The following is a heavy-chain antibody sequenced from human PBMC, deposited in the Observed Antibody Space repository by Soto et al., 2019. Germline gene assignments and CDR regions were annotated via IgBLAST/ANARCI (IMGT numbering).Heavy chain of an antibody. Sequence: EVQLVESGGGLVKPGGSLRLSCAASGFTFSSYSMNWVRQAPGKGLEWVSSISSSSSYIYYADSVKGRFTISRDNAKNSLYLQMNSLRAEDTAVYYCARDIVGATTSALDYWGQGTLVTVSS. CDR1: GFTFSSYS. CDR2: ISSSSSYI. V-gene: IGHV3-21*01. CDR3: ARDIVGATTSALDY. J-gene: IGHJ4*02. D-gene: IGHD1-26*01.